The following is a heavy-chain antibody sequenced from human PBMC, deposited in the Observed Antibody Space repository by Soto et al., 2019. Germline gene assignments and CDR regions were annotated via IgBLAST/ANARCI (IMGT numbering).Heavy chain of an antibody. J-gene: IGHJ4*02. CDR1: GGSISSSSYY. Sequence: QLQLQESGPGLVKPSETLSLTCTVSGGSISSSSYYWGWIRQPPGKGLEWIGSIYYSGSTYYNPSLQRRRIIAAVASNNPFSPMLSSVTAADTAVYYCARHDRHSGGLIGYWGQGTLVTVSS. CDR3: ARHDRHSGGLIGY. CDR2: IYYSGST. V-gene: IGHV4-39*01. D-gene: IGHD1-26*01.